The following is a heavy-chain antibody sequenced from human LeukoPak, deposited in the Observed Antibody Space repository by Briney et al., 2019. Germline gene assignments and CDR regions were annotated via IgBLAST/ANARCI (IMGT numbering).Heavy chain of an antibody. CDR1: GGSISSGGYY. Sequence: SQTLSLTCTVSGGSISSGGYYWSWIRQHPGKGLEWIGYIYYSGSTYYNPSLKSRVTISVDTSKNQFSLKLSSVTAADAAVYYRARGWAPQRSSYCGGDCYPTEYNWFDPWGQGTLVTVSS. V-gene: IGHV4-31*03. CDR3: ARGWAPQRSSYCGGDCYPTEYNWFDP. J-gene: IGHJ5*02. CDR2: IYYSGST. D-gene: IGHD2-21*02.